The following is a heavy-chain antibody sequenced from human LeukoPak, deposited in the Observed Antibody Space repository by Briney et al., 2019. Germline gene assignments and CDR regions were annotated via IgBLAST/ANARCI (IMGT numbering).Heavy chain of an antibody. D-gene: IGHD3-9*01. Sequence: HPGGSLRLSCATSGFTFDRYTIHWVRQAPGKGLEWVSLAGWAGGTTYYSDSVRGRFTISRDSGKNSVYLQMNSLTTDDTAFYFCAKELDTIFFDYWGQGALVTVSS. CDR1: GFTFDRYT. CDR3: AKELDTIFFDY. J-gene: IGHJ4*02. CDR2: AGWAGGTT. V-gene: IGHV3-43*01.